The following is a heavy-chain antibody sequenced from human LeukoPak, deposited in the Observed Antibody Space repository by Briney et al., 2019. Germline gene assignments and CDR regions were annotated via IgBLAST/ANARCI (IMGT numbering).Heavy chain of an antibody. Sequence: ASVKVSCKASGYTFTSYDINWVRQATGQGLEWMGWMNPNSGNTGYAQRLKGRVTITRNTARSKAYMELGSLRSEDTAVYYCARGPSGYFDNWFDPWGQGTLVTVSS. CDR3: ARGPSGYFDNWFDP. V-gene: IGHV1-8*01. D-gene: IGHD3-9*01. J-gene: IGHJ5*02. CDR2: MNPNSGNT. CDR1: GYTFTSYD.